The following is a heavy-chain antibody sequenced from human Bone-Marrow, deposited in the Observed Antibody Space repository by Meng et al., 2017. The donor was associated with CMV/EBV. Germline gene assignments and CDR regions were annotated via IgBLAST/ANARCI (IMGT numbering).Heavy chain of an antibody. CDR2: ISYDGSYK. CDR1: GFIFSGYA. CDR3: ARGQDDFWSGYYPF. D-gene: IGHD3-3*01. J-gene: IGHJ4*02. V-gene: IGHV3-30*04. Sequence: GESLKISCAASGFIFSGYAMHWVRQAPGKGLDWVAVISYDGSYKYHADSVKGRFTISRDNSKNTLYLQMNSLRAEDTAVYYCARGQDDFWSGYYPFWGQGTVVTVSS.